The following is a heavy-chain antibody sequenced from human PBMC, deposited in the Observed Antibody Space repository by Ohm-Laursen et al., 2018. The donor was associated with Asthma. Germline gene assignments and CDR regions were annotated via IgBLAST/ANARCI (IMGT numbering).Heavy chain of an antibody. CDR3: ARDFYTSSPHPKSFGL. Sequence: SLRLSCAASGFIFSSYGMHWVRQAPGKGLELVAIISFHGYNQYYTDSVRGRFTISRDNSRSTLYLQMNSLRPEDTAVYYCARDFYTSSPHPKSFGLWGQGTLVSVSS. J-gene: IGHJ4*02. D-gene: IGHD6-6*01. V-gene: IGHV3-30*03. CDR1: GFIFSSYG. CDR2: ISFHGYNQ.